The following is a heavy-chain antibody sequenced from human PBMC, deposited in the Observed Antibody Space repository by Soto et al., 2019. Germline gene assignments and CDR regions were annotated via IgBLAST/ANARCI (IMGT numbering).Heavy chain of an antibody. Sequence: SETLSLTCAVYGGSLSGYYWTWIRQPPGTGLEWIGEINHSGSTNYNPSLKSRVTISVDTSKNQFSLKLTSVTAADTAVYYCARDTITGHFHDWGQGTLVTVPS. CDR3: ARDTITGHFHD. CDR1: GGSLSGYY. CDR2: INHSGST. J-gene: IGHJ4*02. D-gene: IGHD2-8*02. V-gene: IGHV4-34*01.